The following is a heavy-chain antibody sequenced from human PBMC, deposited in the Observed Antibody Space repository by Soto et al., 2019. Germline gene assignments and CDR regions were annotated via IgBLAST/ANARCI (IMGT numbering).Heavy chain of an antibody. J-gene: IGHJ4*02. V-gene: IGHV3-15*07. CDR1: GLTFSDAW. Sequence: VQVVESGGGLVKPGGSLRLSCTVSGLTFSDAWRNWVRQAPGKGLEWVGRIKSKAGSATPDYAAPVKGRFTISRDDSQGRLYLQMNSLQTDDTAVYYCIWESKFYSAWRWGQGTLVTVST. D-gene: IGHD1-26*01. CDR2: IKSKAGSATP. CDR3: IWESKFYSAWR.